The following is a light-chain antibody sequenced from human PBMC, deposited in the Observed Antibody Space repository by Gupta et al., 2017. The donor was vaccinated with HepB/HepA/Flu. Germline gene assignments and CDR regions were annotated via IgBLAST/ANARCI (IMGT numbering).Light chain of an antibody. CDR2: GAS. CDR1: QSVTSN. Sequence: EIVMTQSPATLSVSTGERATLSCRASQSVTSNLAWYQQRPGQAPRLLFYGASTRATGIPARFSGSGSGTEFTLTISSLQSEDLAVYYCQQYNDWPYTFGRGTKLEIK. CDR3: QQYNDWPYT. J-gene: IGKJ2*01. V-gene: IGKV3-15*01.